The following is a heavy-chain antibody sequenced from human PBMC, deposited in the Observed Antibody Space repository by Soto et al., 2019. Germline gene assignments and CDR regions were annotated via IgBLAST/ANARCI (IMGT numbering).Heavy chain of an antibody. CDR3: ARRGIDFWPSYYYYYYMDV. J-gene: IGHJ6*03. D-gene: IGHD3-3*01. V-gene: IGHV3-11*01. Sequence: GGSLRLSCAASGFTFSDYYMSWIRQAPGKGLEWVSYISSSGSTIYYADSVKGRFTISRNNAKNSLYLQMNSLRAEDTAVYYCARRGIDFWPSYYYYYYMDVWGKGTTVTVSS. CDR1: GFTFSDYY. CDR2: ISSSGSTI.